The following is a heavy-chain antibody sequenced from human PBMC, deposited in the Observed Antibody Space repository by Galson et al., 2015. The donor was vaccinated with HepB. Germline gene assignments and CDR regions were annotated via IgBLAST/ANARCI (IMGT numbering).Heavy chain of an antibody. CDR2: ITSAGDKE. V-gene: IGHV3-30-3*01. D-gene: IGHD3-10*01. CDR1: GFIFNTYS. CDR3: ARSDFGRGYWYFDL. J-gene: IGHJ2*01. Sequence: SLRLSCAASGFIFNTYSMHWVRQAPGKGLEWVAAITSAGDKEYYADSVKGRFTISRDNSKNMLYLQMNSLRAEDTAVYYCARSDFGRGYWYFDLWGRGTLVTVSS.